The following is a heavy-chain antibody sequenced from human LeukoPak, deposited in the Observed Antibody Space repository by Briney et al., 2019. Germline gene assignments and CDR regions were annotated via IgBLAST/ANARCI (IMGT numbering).Heavy chain of an antibody. J-gene: IGHJ3*02. CDR2: IYTSGST. V-gene: IGHV4-61*02. Sequence: PSQTLSLTXTVSGGSISSGSYYWSWIRQPAGKGLEWIGRIYTSGSTNYNPSLKSRVTMSVDTSKNQFSLKLSSVTAADTAVYYCLSFSSSWYADAFDIWGQGTMVTVSS. CDR3: LSFSSSWYADAFDI. D-gene: IGHD6-13*01. CDR1: GGSISSGSYY.